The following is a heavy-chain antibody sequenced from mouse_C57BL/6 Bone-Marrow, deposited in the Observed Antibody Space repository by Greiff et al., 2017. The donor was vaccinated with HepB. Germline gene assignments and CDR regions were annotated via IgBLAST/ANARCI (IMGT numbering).Heavy chain of an antibody. J-gene: IGHJ2*01. CDR2: IYPRSGNT. CDR1: GYTFTSYG. D-gene: IGHD1-1*01. CDR3: LTTVVSRDY. V-gene: IGHV1-81*01. Sequence: VQLQQSGAELARPGASVKLSCKASGYTFTSYGISWVKQRTGQGLEWIGEIYPRSGNTYYNEKFKGKAKLTADKSSSTAYMELRSLTSEDSAVYFCLTTVVSRDYWGQGTTLTVSS.